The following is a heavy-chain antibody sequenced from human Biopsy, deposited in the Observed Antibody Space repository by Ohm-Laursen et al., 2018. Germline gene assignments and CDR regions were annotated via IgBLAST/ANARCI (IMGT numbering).Heavy chain of an antibody. Sequence: ATVKISCKASGFSFTGYYIHWVRQTPGQGLEWMGMINPSGSTTSYPQIFQGRVTMTRDTSKSTVYMELSSLRSADTAVYFCARNTGWYGDLYYFDYWGQGTLVTVSS. V-gene: IGHV1-46*01. CDR2: INPSGSTT. CDR1: GFSFTGYY. D-gene: IGHD6-19*01. CDR3: ARNTGWYGDLYYFDY. J-gene: IGHJ4*02.